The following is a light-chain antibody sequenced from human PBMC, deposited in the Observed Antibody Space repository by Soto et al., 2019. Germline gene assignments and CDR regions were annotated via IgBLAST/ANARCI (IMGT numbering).Light chain of an antibody. CDR2: GAS. V-gene: IGKV3-15*01. Sequence: IVMTQSPATLSVCPGERATRSCRASQSVSSNLAWYQQKPGQAPRLLIYGASTRATGIPARFSGSGSGTEFTLTISSLQSEDFAVYYCQQYNNWPPWTFGQGTKADIK. CDR3: QQYNNWPPWT. J-gene: IGKJ1*01. CDR1: QSVSSN.